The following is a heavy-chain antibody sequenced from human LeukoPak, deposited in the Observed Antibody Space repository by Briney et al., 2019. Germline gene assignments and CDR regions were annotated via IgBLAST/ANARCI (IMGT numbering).Heavy chain of an antibody. J-gene: IGHJ4*02. CDR3: AREGAAAGIPLFDY. D-gene: IGHD6-13*01. Sequence: GASVKVSCKASGYSFTNYGITWVRQAPGQGLEWMGWINPNSGGTNYAQKFQGRVTMTRDTSISTAYMELSRLRSDDTAVYYCAREGAAAGIPLFDYWGQGTLVTVSS. V-gene: IGHV1-2*02. CDR2: INPNSGGT. CDR1: GYSFTNYG.